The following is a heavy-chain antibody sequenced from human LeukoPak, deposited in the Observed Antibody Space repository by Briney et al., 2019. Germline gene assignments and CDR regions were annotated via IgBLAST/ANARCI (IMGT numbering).Heavy chain of an antibody. D-gene: IGHD2-15*01. Sequence: SVKVSCKASGGTFSSYAISWVRQAPGQGLEWMGGIFPIFGTANYAQKFQGRVTITTDESTSTAYMELSSLRSEDTAVYYCAIKYCSGGSCYNYYYYMDVWGKGTTVTVSS. J-gene: IGHJ6*03. V-gene: IGHV1-69*05. CDR3: AIKYCSGGSCYNYYYYMDV. CDR2: IFPIFGTA. CDR1: GGTFSSYA.